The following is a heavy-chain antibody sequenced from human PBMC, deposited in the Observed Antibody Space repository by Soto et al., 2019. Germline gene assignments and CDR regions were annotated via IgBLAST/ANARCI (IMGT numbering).Heavy chain of an antibody. Sequence: GGSLRLSCAASGFTFSSYAMSWVRQAPGKGLEWVSAISGSGGSTYYADSVKGRFTISRDNSKNTLYLQMNSLRAEDTAVYYCAKDAIGYCTNGVCYTIDYWGQGTLVTVST. V-gene: IGHV3-23*01. CDR2: ISGSGGST. J-gene: IGHJ4*02. D-gene: IGHD2-8*01. CDR1: GFTFSSYA. CDR3: AKDAIGYCTNGVCYTIDY.